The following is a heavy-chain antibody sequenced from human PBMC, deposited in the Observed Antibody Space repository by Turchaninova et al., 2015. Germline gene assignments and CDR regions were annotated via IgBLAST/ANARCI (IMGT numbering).Heavy chain of an antibody. J-gene: IGHJ4*02. D-gene: IGHD6-13*01. V-gene: IGHV3-30*18. CDR1: GFTFSSYG. CDR3: AKDLIRIAAAGSPFDY. Sequence: QVQLVESGGGVVQPGRSLRLSWAASGFTFSSYGMHWVRQSPGKGLAGVAIISYDGSNKDYADSVKGLFTISRDNSKNTLYLQMNSLRAEDTAVYYCAKDLIRIAAAGSPFDYWGQGTLVTVSS. CDR2: ISYDGSNK.